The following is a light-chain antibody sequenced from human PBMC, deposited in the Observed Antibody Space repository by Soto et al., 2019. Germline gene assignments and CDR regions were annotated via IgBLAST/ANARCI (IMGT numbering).Light chain of an antibody. CDR1: QGISNY. V-gene: IGKV1-27*01. J-gene: IGKJ1*01. Sequence: DRQRTECPSCLSPYEGDKVTITCRASQGISNYLAWYQQKPGKVPKLLIYAASTLQSGVPSRFSGSGSGTDFTLTISSLQPEDVATYSCQKYNSAPPWTFGQGTK. CDR3: QKYNSAPPWT. CDR2: AAS.